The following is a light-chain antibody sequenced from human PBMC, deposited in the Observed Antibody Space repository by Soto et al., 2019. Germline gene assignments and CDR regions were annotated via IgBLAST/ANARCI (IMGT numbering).Light chain of an antibody. CDR2: GNS. Sequence: QSVLTQPPSVSGAPGQRVTISCTGTSSNIGAGYDVYWYQQLPGTAPKLLIYGNSNRPSGVPDRFSGSKSGTSASLAITGLQAADEADYYCQSYYSSLSGSVFGGGTQLTVL. J-gene: IGLJ3*02. V-gene: IGLV1-40*01. CDR3: QSYYSSLSGSV. CDR1: SSNIGAGYD.